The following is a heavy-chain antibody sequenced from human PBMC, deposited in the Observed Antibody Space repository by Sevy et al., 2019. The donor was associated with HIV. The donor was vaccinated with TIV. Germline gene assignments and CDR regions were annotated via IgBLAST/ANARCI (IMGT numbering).Heavy chain of an antibody. CDR3: ANSPGRRDAFDI. CDR2: ISSSNNYM. J-gene: IGHJ3*02. CDR1: EFTFSSYS. Sequence: GVSLRLSCAVSEFTFSSYSMNWIRQAPGKGLEWVSSISSSNNYMDYADSVKGRFTISRDNAKNSLYLQMNSLRVEDTAVYYRANSPGRRDAFDIWGRGTMVTVSS. V-gene: IGHV3-21*01.